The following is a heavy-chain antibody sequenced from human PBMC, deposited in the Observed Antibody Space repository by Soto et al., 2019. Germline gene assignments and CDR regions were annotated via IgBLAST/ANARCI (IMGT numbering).Heavy chain of an antibody. CDR1: GFTFSSYD. J-gene: IGHJ6*02. V-gene: IGHV3-13*01. D-gene: IGHD6-13*01. CDR2: IGTAGDT. Sequence: GGSLRLSCAASGFTFSSYDMHWVRQATGKGLGWVSAIGTAGDTYYPGSVKGRFTISRENAKNSLYLQMNSLRAEDTAVYYCARAPGHPLSWDHYYGMDVWGQGTTVTVSS. CDR3: ARAPGHPLSWDHYYGMDV.